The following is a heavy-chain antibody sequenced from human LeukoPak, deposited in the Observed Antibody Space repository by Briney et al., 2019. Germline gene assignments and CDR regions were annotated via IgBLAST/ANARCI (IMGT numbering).Heavy chain of an antibody. Sequence: SETLSLTCTVSGGSISGYYWSWIRQPPGKGLEWIGNIYDSGGTDYSPSLKSRVTISVDTSKNQFSLTLSSVTAADTSVYYCTRGPTGHYFDYWGQGNLVTVSS. V-gene: IGHV4-59*01. CDR1: GGSISGYY. CDR3: TRGPTGHYFDY. D-gene: IGHD2-8*02. CDR2: IYDSGGT. J-gene: IGHJ4*02.